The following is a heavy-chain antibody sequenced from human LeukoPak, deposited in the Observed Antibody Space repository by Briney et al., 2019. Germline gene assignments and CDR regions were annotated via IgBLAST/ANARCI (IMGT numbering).Heavy chain of an antibody. J-gene: IGHJ4*02. D-gene: IGHD3-22*01. CDR1: GGSINSNSYH. CDR2: ICYTGST. V-gene: IGHV4-39*01. Sequence: SETLSLTCTVTGGSINSNSYHWGWIRQPPGKGLEWIGTICYTGSTYYNPSLKSRVTISVDTSKNQFSLKLRSVTAADTAVYYCARRSYYESSGIFDYWGQGTLVTVSS. CDR3: ARRSYYESSGIFDY.